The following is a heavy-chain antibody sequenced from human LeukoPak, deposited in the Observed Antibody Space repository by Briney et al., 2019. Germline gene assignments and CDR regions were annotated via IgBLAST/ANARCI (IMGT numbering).Heavy chain of an antibody. CDR2: IYSGGST. V-gene: IGHV3-53*01. CDR3: ARDEQWLVRH. Sequence: GGSLRLSXAASGFTVSSNYMSWVRQSPGKGLEWVSVIYSGGSTYYADSVKGRFTISRDNSKNTLYLQMNSLRAEDTAVYYCARDEQWLVRHWGQGTLVTVSS. CDR1: GFTVSSNY. J-gene: IGHJ4*02. D-gene: IGHD6-19*01.